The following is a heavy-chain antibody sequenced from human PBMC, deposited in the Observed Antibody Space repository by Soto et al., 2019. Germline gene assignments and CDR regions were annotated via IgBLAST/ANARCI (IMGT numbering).Heavy chain of an antibody. Sequence: GGSLRLSCAASGFTFDDYAMHWVRQAPGKGLEWVSLISWDGGSTYYADSVKGRFTISRDNSKNSLYLQMNSLRAEDTPLYYCSKDRIVGAAILYYSYSGMDVWGQGTTVTVSS. CDR1: GFTFDDYA. J-gene: IGHJ6*02. CDR3: SKDRIVGAAILYYSYSGMDV. CDR2: ISWDGGST. D-gene: IGHD1-26*01. V-gene: IGHV3-43D*03.